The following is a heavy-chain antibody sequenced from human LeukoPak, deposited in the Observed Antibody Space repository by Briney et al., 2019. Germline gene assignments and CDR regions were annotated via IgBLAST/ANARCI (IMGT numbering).Heavy chain of an antibody. V-gene: IGHV1-2*02. J-gene: IGHJ4*02. CDR1: GYTFTGYY. D-gene: IGHD2-2*01. CDR2: IHPDRGTT. Sequence: ASVKDSCMASGYTFTGYYMHWVRQAPGQGLEWMGWIHPDRGTTNYAQKFQGRVTMTRDTSITAAYMELSRLRSDDTAVYYCARRYCSSTSCYYFDFWGPDTGDTVSS. CDR3: ARRYCSSTSCYYFDF.